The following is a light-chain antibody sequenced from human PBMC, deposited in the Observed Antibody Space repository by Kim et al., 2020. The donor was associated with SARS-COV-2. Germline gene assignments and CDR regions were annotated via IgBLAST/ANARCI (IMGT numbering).Light chain of an antibody. Sequence: SSELTQDHAVSVALGQTVRITCQGDSLRSYYATWYQQKPGQAPILVIYGKNNRPSGIPDRFSGSSSGNTASLTITGTQAGDEADYYCNSRDSNDNVVFGGGTKLTVL. J-gene: IGLJ2*01. V-gene: IGLV3-19*01. CDR1: SLRSYY. CDR3: NSRDSNDNVV. CDR2: GKN.